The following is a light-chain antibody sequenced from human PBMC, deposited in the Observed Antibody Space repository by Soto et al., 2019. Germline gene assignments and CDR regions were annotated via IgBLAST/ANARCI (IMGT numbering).Light chain of an antibody. CDR3: QQYTAYPYT. V-gene: IGKV1-5*01. Sequence: DIQMTQSPSTLSASVGDRVTITCQASQSVTNWLAWYQQKPGKAPNLLIYDASRLQSGIPSRFSGSGSGTEFTLTISSLQPDDFATYYCQQYTAYPYTFGRGTRLEIK. J-gene: IGKJ5*01. CDR2: DAS. CDR1: QSVTNW.